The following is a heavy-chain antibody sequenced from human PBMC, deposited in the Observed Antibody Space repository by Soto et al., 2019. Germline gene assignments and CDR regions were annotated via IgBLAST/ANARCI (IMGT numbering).Heavy chain of an antibody. J-gene: IGHJ4*02. CDR3: ARRVDYVWGSYRYSPYFDY. Sequence: SENLSLTNTGSGGSTSRYYWSLIRQPPGKGLEWIGYIYYSGSTNYNPSLKSRVTISVDTSKNQFSLKLSSVTAADTAVYYCARRVDYVWGSYRYSPYFDYWGQGTLVTVS. CDR1: GGSTSRYY. V-gene: IGHV4-59*08. D-gene: IGHD3-16*02. CDR2: IYYSGST.